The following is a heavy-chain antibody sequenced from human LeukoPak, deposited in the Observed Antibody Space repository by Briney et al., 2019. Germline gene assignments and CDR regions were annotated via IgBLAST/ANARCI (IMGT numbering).Heavy chain of an antibody. CDR1: GYTFTSYD. J-gene: IGHJ4*02. CDR3: ARAIYDSSGYYYFDY. D-gene: IGHD3-22*01. V-gene: IGHV1-8*01. CDR2: MNPNSGNT. Sequence: VSVKVSCKASGYTFTSYDINWVRQATGQGLEWMGWMNPNSGNTGYAQKFQGRVTMTRNTSISTAYMELSSLRSEDAAVYYCARAIYDSSGYYYFDYWGQGTLVTVSS.